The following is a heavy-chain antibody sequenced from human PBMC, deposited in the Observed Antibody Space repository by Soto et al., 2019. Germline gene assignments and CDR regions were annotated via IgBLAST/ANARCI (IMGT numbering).Heavy chain of an antibody. J-gene: IGHJ5*02. V-gene: IGHV3-23*01. CDR3: TNDYSDIGAARCNWFDP. CDR2: ISGSGGST. Sequence: PGGSLRLSCAASGFTFSSYAMSWVRQAPGKGLEWVSAISGSGGSTYYADSVKGRFTISRDNTKNTLYLKMNILRDEDTVVYYCTNDYSDIGAARCNWFDPWGQGTLVTVSS. CDR1: GFTFSSYA. D-gene: IGHD6-6*01.